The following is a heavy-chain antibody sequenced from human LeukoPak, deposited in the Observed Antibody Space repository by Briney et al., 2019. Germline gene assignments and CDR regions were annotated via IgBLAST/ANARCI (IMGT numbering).Heavy chain of an antibody. CDR3: ARDVVAAGYNWFDP. CDR1: GYTFTSYG. Sequence: ASVKVSCKASGYTFTSYGISWVRQAPGQGVEWMGWISAYNGNTNYAQKLQGRVTMTTDTSTSTAYMELRSLRSDDTAVYYCARDVVAAGYNWFDPWGQGTLVTVSS. J-gene: IGHJ5*02. V-gene: IGHV1-18*01. D-gene: IGHD6-13*01. CDR2: ISAYNGNT.